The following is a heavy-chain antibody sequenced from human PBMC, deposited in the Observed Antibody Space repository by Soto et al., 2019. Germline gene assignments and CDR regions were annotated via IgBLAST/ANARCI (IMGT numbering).Heavy chain of an antibody. J-gene: IGHJ4*02. CDR1: GFTFDDYA. V-gene: IGHV3-23*01. CDR2: ISGSGCST. CDR3: ARCLRAPAYYYFGS. Sequence: GGSLRLSCAASGFTFDDYAMHWVRQAPGKGLEWVSAISGSGCSTYYADSVKGRFTISRDNSKLSLDLQMDSLRMEDTAMYFCARCLRAPAYYYFGSCGELNQVPVS. D-gene: IGHD2-2*01.